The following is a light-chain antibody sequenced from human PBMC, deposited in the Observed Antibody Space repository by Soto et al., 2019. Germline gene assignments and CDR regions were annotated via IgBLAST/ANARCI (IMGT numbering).Light chain of an antibody. V-gene: IGKV1-5*03. CDR3: QQYNSYWT. J-gene: IGKJ1*01. CDR1: QSINNY. CDR2: KAS. Sequence: DIQMTQSPSSLSASVGDRVTITCRASQSINNYLSWYQQKPGKAPKLLIYKASSLESGVPSRFSGSGSGTEFTLTISSLQPDDFATYYCQQYNSYWTFGQGTKVDI.